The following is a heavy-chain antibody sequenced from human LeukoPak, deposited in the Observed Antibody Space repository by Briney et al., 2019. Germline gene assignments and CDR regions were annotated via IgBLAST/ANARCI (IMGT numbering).Heavy chain of an antibody. D-gene: IGHD5-18*01. V-gene: IGHV3-48*04. J-gene: IGHJ6*03. CDR3: ARVPSGYTLGYGYYYYYMDV. CDR2: ISTSSGTI. Sequence: GGSLRLSCAVSGFTFCDYTMTWVRQAPGKGLEWVSYISTSSGTIYYADSVKGRFTISRDNTKNALYLQMNSLRAEDTAVYYCARVPSGYTLGYGYYYYYMDVWGKGTTVTVSS. CDR1: GFTFCDYT.